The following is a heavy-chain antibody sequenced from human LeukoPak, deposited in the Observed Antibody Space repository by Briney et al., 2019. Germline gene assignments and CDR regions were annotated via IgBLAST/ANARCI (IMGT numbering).Heavy chain of an antibody. CDR3: ARPAYSGRSDAFDI. J-gene: IGHJ3*02. CDR1: GYIFTNYW. CDR2: IYPGDSDT. Sequence: GASLQISCKGSGYIFTNYWIAWVRQMPGKGLEWMGIIYPGDSDTRYSPSFQGQVTISADKSIGTAYVQWSSLKASDTAMYYCARPAYSGRSDAFDIWGQGTMVTVSS. D-gene: IGHD1-26*01. V-gene: IGHV5-51*01.